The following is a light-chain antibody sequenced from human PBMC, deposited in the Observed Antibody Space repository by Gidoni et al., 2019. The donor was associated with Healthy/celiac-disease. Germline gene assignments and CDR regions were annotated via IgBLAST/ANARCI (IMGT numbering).Light chain of an antibody. CDR3: QQRSNPL. Sequence: EIVLTQSPATLSLSPGERATLSCRASQSVSSYLAWYQQKPGQAPRLLIYDASNRATGIPARFSGSGSGTDFTLTISSLEPEDFAVYYCQQRSNPLFGGGIKVEIK. J-gene: IGKJ4*01. CDR1: QSVSSY. CDR2: DAS. V-gene: IGKV3-11*01.